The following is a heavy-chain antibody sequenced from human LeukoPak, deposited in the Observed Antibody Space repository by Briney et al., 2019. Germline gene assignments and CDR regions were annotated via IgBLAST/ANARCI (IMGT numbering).Heavy chain of an antibody. CDR2: ISAYNGNK. D-gene: IGHD4-23*01. CDR1: GYTFTSYG. V-gene: IGHV1-18*01. Sequence: ASVKVSCKASGYTFTSYGISWVRQAPGQGLEWMGWISAYNGNKNYAQKLQGRVTMTTDTSTSTAYMELRSLRSDDTAVYYCARGSAVVMASYSDYWGQGTLVTVSS. CDR3: ARGSAVVMASYSDY. J-gene: IGHJ4*02.